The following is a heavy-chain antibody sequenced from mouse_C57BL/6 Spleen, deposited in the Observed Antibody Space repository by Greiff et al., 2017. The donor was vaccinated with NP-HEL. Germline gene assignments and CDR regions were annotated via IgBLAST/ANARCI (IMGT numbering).Heavy chain of an antibody. D-gene: IGHD1-1*01. CDR2: IHPNSGST. J-gene: IGHJ2*01. V-gene: IGHV1-64*01. Sequence: VQLQQPGAELVKPGASVKLSCKASGYTFTSYWMHWVKQRPGQGLEWIGMIHPNSGSTNYNEKFKSKATLTVDKSSSTAYMQLSSLTSEDSAVYYCARGGTTVVGVDYWGQGTTLTVSS. CDR3: ARGGTTVVGVDY. CDR1: GYTFTSYW.